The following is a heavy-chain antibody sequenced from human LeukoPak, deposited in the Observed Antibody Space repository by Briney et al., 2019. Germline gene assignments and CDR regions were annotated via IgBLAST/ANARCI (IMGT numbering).Heavy chain of an antibody. CDR2: IYTSGST. CDR3: AREVERGYSYGYTNNWFDP. Sequence: SETLSLTCTVSGGSISSYYWSWIRQPAGKGLEWIGRIYTSGSTNYNPSLKSRVTMSVDTPQNQFSLKLSSVTAADTAVYYCAREVERGYSYGYTNNWFDPWGQGTLVTVSS. D-gene: IGHD5-18*01. J-gene: IGHJ5*02. V-gene: IGHV4-4*07. CDR1: GGSISSYY.